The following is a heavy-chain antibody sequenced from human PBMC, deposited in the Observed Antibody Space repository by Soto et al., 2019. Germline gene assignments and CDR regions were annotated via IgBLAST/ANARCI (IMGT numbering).Heavy chain of an antibody. CDR3: ARAVSEWLLGITYYYYYMDV. D-gene: IGHD3-3*01. CDR1: GGSISSGGYY. J-gene: IGHJ6*03. Sequence: SETLSLTCTVSGGSISSGGYYWSWIRQHPGKGLEWIGYIYYSGSTYYNPSLKSRVTISVDTSKNQFSLKLSSVTAADTAVYYCARAVSEWLLGITYYYYYMDVWGKGTTVTVSS. CDR2: IYYSGST. V-gene: IGHV4-31*03.